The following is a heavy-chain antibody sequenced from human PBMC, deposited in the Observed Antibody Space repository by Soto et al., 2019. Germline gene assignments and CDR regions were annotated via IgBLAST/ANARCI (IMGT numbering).Heavy chain of an antibody. CDR3: ARVTYFYNSRYLEH. CDR2: ISTYNGNT. V-gene: IGHV1-18*01. J-gene: IGHJ1*01. D-gene: IGHD3-10*01. Sequence: ASVKVSCKASGYTFTNYGISWVRQAPGQGLEWMGWISTYNGNTNYAQKLQGRVTMTTDTSTSTAYMELRSLRSDDAAVYYCARVTYFYNSRYLEHWGQGTLVTVSS. CDR1: GYTFTNYG.